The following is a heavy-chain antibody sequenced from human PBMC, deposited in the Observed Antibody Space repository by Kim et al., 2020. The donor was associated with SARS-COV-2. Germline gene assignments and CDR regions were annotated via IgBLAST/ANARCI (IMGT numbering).Heavy chain of an antibody. D-gene: IGHD7-27*01. V-gene: IGHV1-3*01. CDR1: GYTFTSYA. CDR2: INAGNGNT. J-gene: IGHJ4*02. Sequence: ASVKVSCKASGYTFTSYAMHWVRQAPGQRLEWMGWINAGNGNTKYSQKFQGRVTITRDTSASTAYMELSSLRSEDTAVYYCARGTWGWPHFDYWGQGTLVTVSS. CDR3: ARGTWGWPHFDY.